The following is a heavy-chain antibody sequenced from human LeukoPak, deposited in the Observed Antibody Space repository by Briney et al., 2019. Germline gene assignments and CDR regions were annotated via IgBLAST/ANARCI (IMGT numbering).Heavy chain of an antibody. Sequence: SETLSLTCTVSGGSISSYYWSWIRQPPGKGLEWIGYIYYSGSTNYNPSLKSRVTISVDTSKNQFSLKLSSVTAADTAVHYCARQLYSSGWYGFDYWGQGTLVTVSS. CDR2: IYYSGST. V-gene: IGHV4-59*01. CDR3: ARQLYSSGWYGFDY. J-gene: IGHJ4*02. D-gene: IGHD6-19*01. CDR1: GGSISSYY.